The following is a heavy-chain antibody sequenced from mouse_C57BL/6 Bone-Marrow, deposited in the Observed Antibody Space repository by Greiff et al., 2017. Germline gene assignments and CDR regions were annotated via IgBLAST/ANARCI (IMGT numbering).Heavy chain of an antibody. CDR1: GFTFSNYW. D-gene: IGHD2-5*01. V-gene: IGHV6-3*01. CDR3: TRSNVFDY. J-gene: IGHJ2*01. Sequence: EVMLVESGGGLVQPGGSMKLSCVASGFTFSNYWMNWVRQSPEKGLEWVAQIRLKSDNYATHYAESVKGRFTISRDDSKSSVYLQMNNLRAEDTGIYYCTRSNVFDYWGQGTTLTDSS. CDR2: IRLKSDNYAT.